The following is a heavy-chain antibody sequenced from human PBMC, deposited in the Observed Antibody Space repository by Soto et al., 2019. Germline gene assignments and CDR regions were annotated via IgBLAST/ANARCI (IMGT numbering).Heavy chain of an antibody. CDR3: ARGRAVAV. Sequence: EVQLVESGGGFVQPGGSLRLSCVASGFTFSNFCMTCVRQAPGKGLEWVANIKADGSEKNYVDSVKGRFTISRDNANNSLSLQMSSLTAEDTGIYYCARGRAVAVWGQGTLVIVSS. CDR2: IKADGSEK. J-gene: IGHJ4*02. D-gene: IGHD6-19*01. CDR1: GFTFSNFC. V-gene: IGHV3-7*02.